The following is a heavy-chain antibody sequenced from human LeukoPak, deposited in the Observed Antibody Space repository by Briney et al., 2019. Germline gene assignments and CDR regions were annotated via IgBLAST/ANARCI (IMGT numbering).Heavy chain of an antibody. D-gene: IGHD5-18*01. V-gene: IGHV4-4*07. CDR2: IYTSGST. J-gene: IGHJ4*02. Sequence: PSETLSLTCTVSGGSISSYYWSWIQQPAGKGLEWIGRIYTSGSTNYNPSLKSRVTMSVDTSKNQFSLKLSSVTAADTAVYYRARTDTAMGSFDYWGQGTLVTVSS. CDR1: GGSISSYY. CDR3: ARTDTAMGSFDY.